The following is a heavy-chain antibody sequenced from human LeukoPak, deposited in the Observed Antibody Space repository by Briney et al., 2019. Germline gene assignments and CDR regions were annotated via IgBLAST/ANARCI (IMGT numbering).Heavy chain of an antibody. Sequence: GASVTVSCKASGYDITIYYMHWLRQAPGQGLEWMGIINPRGGSSKYARKFQGRVTMTRDTSTSTLYMEMSSLTSEDTAVYYCARGYYYGSGSYSPGFDNWGQGSLVTVSS. CDR1: GYDITIYY. J-gene: IGHJ4*02. CDR2: INPRGGSS. D-gene: IGHD3-10*01. V-gene: IGHV1-46*01. CDR3: ARGYYYGSGSYSPGFDN.